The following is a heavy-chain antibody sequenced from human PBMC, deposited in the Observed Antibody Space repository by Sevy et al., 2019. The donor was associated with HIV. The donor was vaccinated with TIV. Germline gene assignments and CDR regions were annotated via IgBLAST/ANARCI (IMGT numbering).Heavy chain of an antibody. V-gene: IGHV4-59*08. J-gene: IGHJ6*03. Sequence: SETLSLTCTVSGGSISSYYWSWIRQPPGKGLERIGYIYYSGSTNYNPSLKSRVTISVDTSKNQFSLKLSSVTAADTAVYYCARHGRYWFGELLYYYYMDVWGKGTTVTVSS. CDR3: ARHGRYWFGELLYYYYMDV. CDR1: GGSISSYY. D-gene: IGHD3-10*01. CDR2: IYYSGST.